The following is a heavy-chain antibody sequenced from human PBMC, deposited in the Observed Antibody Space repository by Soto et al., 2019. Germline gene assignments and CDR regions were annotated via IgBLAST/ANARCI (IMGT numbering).Heavy chain of an antibody. V-gene: IGHV1-69*01. J-gene: IGHJ4*02. CDR2: IIPIFGTA. CDR1: GGTFSSYA. CDR3: ARSGGRVALFDY. Sequence: QVQLVQSGAEVKKPGSSVKVSCKASGGTFSSYAISWVRQAPGQGLEWMGGIIPIFGTANYAQKFERRVTITADEATSTAYMELSSLRSEDTAVYYCARSGGRVALFDYWGQGTLVTVSS. D-gene: IGHD5-12*01.